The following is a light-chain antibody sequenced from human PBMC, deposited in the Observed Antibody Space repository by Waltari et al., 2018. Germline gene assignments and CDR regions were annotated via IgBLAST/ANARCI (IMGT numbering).Light chain of an antibody. CDR2: GKT. CDR3: QSYVHSVNSV. Sequence: HRGLPGTAPKGLVYGKTMRPEGVPDRFSGSKSGTSASLDIPGLQAEDEADYGCQSYVHSVNSVFGGGTKLAVL. V-gene: IGLV1-40*01. J-gene: IGLJ2*01.